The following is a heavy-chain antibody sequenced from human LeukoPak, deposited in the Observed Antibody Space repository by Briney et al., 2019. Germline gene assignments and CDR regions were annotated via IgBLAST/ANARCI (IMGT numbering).Heavy chain of an antibody. CDR3: ARSLVYYDFLTGYSPQNFDY. CDR1: GDSISAYY. Sequence: SETLSLTCTVSGDSISAYYWGWIRQPPGKGLEWIGYIHYSGSTSYNPSLKSRVTISVDPSKNLFSLRLNSVTAADTAVYYCARSLVYYDFLTGYSPQNFDYWGQGTLVTVSS. J-gene: IGHJ4*02. D-gene: IGHD3-9*01. V-gene: IGHV4-59*01. CDR2: IHYSGST.